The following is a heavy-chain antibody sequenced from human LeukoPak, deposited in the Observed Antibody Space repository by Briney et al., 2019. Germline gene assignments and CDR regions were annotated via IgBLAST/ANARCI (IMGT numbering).Heavy chain of an antibody. Sequence: PSETLSLTCTVSGGSISSYYWSWIRQPPGKGLEWIGYIYYSGSTNYNPSLKSRVTISVDTSKNQFSLKLSSVTAADTAVYYCARENRGSGYYYYGMDVWGQGTTVTVSS. CDR1: GGSISSYY. CDR2: IYYSGST. V-gene: IGHV4-59*01. D-gene: IGHD6-25*01. J-gene: IGHJ6*02. CDR3: ARENRGSGYYYYGMDV.